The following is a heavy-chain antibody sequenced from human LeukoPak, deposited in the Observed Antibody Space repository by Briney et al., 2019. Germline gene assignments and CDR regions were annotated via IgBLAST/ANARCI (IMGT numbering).Heavy chain of an antibody. Sequence: ASVKVSCKASGYTFTSYDINWVRQATGQGLEWMGIINPSGGSTSYAQKFQGRVTMTRDTSTSTVYMELSSLRSEDTAVYYCARDRFLRGRKRNWFDPWGQGTLVTVSS. CDR3: ARDRFLRGRKRNWFDP. CDR2: INPSGGST. J-gene: IGHJ5*02. D-gene: IGHD5-12*01. CDR1: GYTFTSYD. V-gene: IGHV1-46*01.